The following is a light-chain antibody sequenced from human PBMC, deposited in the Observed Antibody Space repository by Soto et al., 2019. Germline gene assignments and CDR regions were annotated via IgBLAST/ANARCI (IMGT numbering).Light chain of an antibody. J-gene: IGKJ1*01. Sequence: EIVLTQSPATLSVSPGGRATLSCRASQNVMYNLAWYQQKPGQAPRLLVYGASTRATDAPPRFRGSGSGTEFCLTISSLQSEDYATYFCQQYSSWPRTFGQGSRVEIK. CDR1: QNVMYN. CDR3: QQYSSWPRT. V-gene: IGKV3-15*01. CDR2: GAS.